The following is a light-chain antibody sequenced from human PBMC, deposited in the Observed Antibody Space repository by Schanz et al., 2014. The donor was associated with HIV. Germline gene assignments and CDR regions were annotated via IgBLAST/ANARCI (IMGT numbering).Light chain of an antibody. Sequence: DIQMPQSPSSLSASVGDRVTITCRARQSISTSLNWYHQKPGKAPQLLIYSASTLQSGVPSRFSGSGSGTNFSLTISSLQPEDVATYYCQKYNSAPWTFGQGTKVEI. CDR1: QSISTS. CDR2: SAS. V-gene: IGKV1-27*01. CDR3: QKYNSAPWT. J-gene: IGKJ1*01.